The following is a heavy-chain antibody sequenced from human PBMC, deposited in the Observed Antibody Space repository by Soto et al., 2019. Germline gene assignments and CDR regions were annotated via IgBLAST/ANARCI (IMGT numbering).Heavy chain of an antibody. CDR3: ARTVAPRIFHS. CDR2: IYWDDDK. J-gene: IGHJ4*02. Sequence: QITLKEAGPTLVKPTQTLTLTCTFSGFSLITSGMGVGWVRQPPGKALEWLALIYWDDDKGYSTSLKSRLTTTKDTSTNQVAITMPNMDPADTATYYCARTVAPRIFHSWGQGTLVTVSS. V-gene: IGHV2-5*02. CDR1: GFSLITSGMG. D-gene: IGHD2-15*01.